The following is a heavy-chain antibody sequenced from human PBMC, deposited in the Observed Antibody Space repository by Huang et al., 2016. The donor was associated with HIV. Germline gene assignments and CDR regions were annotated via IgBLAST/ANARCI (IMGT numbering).Heavy chain of an antibody. CDR2: IGSDSRDT. CDR1: GYDFGSYG. J-gene: IGHJ3*01. D-gene: IGHD4-4*01. V-gene: IGHV1-18*01. CDR3: ARDPYYSNRWKRNDASFL. Sequence: QVQLVQSGGEVMQPGASVRVSCKASGYDFGSYGMSWVRQAPGQGRAWLGWIGSDSRDTSSAQKFQGRVTMTTDTSTTTTYMELRSLRSDDTAMYYCARDPYYSNRWKRNDASFLWGQGTMITVSS.